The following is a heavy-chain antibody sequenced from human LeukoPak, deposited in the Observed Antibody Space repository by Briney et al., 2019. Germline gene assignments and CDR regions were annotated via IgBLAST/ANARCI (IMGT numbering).Heavy chain of an antibody. J-gene: IGHJ1*01. D-gene: IGHD3-22*01. CDR3: ARQYYYDSSGYYDAYFQH. CDR1: GFTFSSYE. V-gene: IGHV3-48*03. Sequence: GGSLRLSCAASGFTFSSYEMNWVRQAPGKGLECVSYISSSGSTIYYADSVRGRFTISRDNAKNSLYLQMNSLRAEDTAVYYCARQYYYDSSGYYDAYFQHWGQGTLVTVSS. CDR2: ISSSGSTI.